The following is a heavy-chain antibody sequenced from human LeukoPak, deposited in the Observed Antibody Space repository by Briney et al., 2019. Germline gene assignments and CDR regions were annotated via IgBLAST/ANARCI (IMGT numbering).Heavy chain of an antibody. CDR1: GFTFSNYA. CDR3: AKVTSRDILTPSDY. J-gene: IGHJ4*02. D-gene: IGHD3-9*01. V-gene: IGHV3-23*01. CDR2: FSSSAGST. Sequence: GGSLRLSCAASGFTFSNYAMSWVRQAPGKGLEWVSTFSSSAGSTYYADSVKGRFTISRDNSKNTLYMQMNSLRAEDTAIYYCAKVTSRDILTPSDYWGQGTLVTVSS.